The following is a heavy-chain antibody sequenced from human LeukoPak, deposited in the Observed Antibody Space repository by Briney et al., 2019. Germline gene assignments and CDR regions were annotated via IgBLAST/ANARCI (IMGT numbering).Heavy chain of an antibody. V-gene: IGHV3-30*04. CDR3: ARGADTANYYYYGMDV. D-gene: IGHD5-18*01. CDR2: ISYDGSNK. J-gene: IGHJ6*02. Sequence: PGGSLRLSCAASGFTFSSYAMHWVRQAPGKGLEWVAVISYDGSNKYYADSVKGRFTISRDNSKNTLYLQMNSLRAEDTAVYYCARGADTANYYYYGMDVWGQGTTVTVSS. CDR1: GFTFSSYA.